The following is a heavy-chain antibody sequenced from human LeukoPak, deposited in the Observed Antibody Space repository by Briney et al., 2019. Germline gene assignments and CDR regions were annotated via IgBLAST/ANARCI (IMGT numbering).Heavy chain of an antibody. J-gene: IGHJ4*02. V-gene: IGHV3-53*01. CDR2: IYSGTT. CDR3: ARRAGAYSHPYDY. CDR1: GGSISSSSYY. Sequence: ETLSLTCTVSGGSISSSSYYWGWVRQAPGKGLEWVSFIYSGTTHYSDSVKGRFTISRDNSKNTLYLQMNSLRAEDTAVYYCARRAGAYSHPYDYWGQGTLVTVSS. D-gene: IGHD4/OR15-4a*01.